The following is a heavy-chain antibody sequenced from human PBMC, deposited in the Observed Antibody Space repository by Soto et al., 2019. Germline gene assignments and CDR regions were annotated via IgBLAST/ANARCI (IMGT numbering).Heavy chain of an antibody. J-gene: IGHJ6*02. Sequence: EVQLVESGGTLVQPGGSLRLSCAASGFDASVNYMTWVRQAPVKGLEWVSAINSGGNTFYADSVKGRFTISRDNSKNTLYLQMNSLTVEDTAMYYCVRENYYYGMDVWGQGTAVTVSS. CDR2: INSGGNT. CDR3: VRENYYYGMDV. CDR1: GFDASVNY. V-gene: IGHV3-66*01.